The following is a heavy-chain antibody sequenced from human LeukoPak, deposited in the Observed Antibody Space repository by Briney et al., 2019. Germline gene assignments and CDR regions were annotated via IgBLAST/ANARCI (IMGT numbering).Heavy chain of an antibody. V-gene: IGHV3-74*03. CDR2: INTDGRDT. D-gene: IGHD6-19*01. CDR3: ARDQGGSGPTTYDY. Sequence: PGGSLRLSCAASGFTFSRSWMHWVRQAPGKGLVWVSRINTDGRDTMYADSVKGRFTISRDNAKNTLYLQMNSLKAEDTAVYYCARDQGGSGPTTYDYWGQGNLVTVSS. CDR1: GFTFSRSW. J-gene: IGHJ4*02.